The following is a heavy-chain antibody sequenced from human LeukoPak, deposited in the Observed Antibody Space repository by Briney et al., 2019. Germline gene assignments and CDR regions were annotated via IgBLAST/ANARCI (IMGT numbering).Heavy chain of an antibody. CDR3: ARVYSFGYSGSYSKSGNYFDY. D-gene: IGHD1-26*01. J-gene: IGHJ4*02. CDR2: ISAYNGNT. Sequence: ASVKVSCKASGYTFTSYGISWVRQAPGQGLEWMGWISAYNGNTNYAQKLQGRVTMTTDTSTSTAYMELRSLRSDDTAVYYCARVYSFGYSGSYSKSGNYFDYWGQGTLVTVSS. V-gene: IGHV1-18*01. CDR1: GYTFTSYG.